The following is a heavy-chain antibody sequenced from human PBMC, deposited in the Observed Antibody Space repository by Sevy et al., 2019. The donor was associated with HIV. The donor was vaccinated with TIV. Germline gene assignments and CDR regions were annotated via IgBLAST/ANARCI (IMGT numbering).Heavy chain of an antibody. J-gene: IGHJ4*02. CDR2: ISGSSTYI. Sequence: GGSLRLSCAASGFTFSSYIMNWVRQAPGKGLEWVSSISGSSTYIYYADSLKGRFTISRDNAKNSVYLQMNSLRAEDTAVYYCARDGGCTSTSCLLYFDYWGQGTLVTVSS. D-gene: IGHD2-2*01. V-gene: IGHV3-21*01. CDR1: GFTFSSYI. CDR3: ARDGGCTSTSCLLYFDY.